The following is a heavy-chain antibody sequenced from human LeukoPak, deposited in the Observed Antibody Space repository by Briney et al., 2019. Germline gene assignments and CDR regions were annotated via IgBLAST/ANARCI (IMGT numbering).Heavy chain of an antibody. J-gene: IGHJ6*03. Sequence: GSSVKVSCKASGDTFSKFSISWVRQAPGQGLEWMGGIIPIFGTANYAQKFQGRVTITADKSTSTAYMELSSLRSEDTAVYYCARAGTAMVTHYYYMDVWGKGTTVTVSS. CDR3: ARAGTAMVTHYYYMDV. CDR1: GDTFSKFS. CDR2: IIPIFGTA. D-gene: IGHD5-18*01. V-gene: IGHV1-69*06.